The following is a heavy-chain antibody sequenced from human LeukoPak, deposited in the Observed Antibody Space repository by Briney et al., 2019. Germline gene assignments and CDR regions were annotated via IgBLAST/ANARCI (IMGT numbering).Heavy chain of an antibody. CDR1: GGSLSGYY. D-gene: IGHD6-19*01. Sequence: HSETLSLTCAVHGGSLSGYYWSWIRQPPGKGLEWIGEINHSGITNYNPSLKSRVTISIDMSKNQFSLKLSSVAAADTAIYYYAGEWLAQSYFDYWGQGTLVTVSS. J-gene: IGHJ4*02. CDR3: AGEWLAQSYFDY. CDR2: INHSGIT. V-gene: IGHV4-34*01.